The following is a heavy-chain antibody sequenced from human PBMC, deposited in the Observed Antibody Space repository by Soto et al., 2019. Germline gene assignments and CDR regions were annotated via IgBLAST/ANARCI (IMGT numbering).Heavy chain of an antibody. Sequence: QVQLQESGPGLVKPSETLSLSCTVSGGSISSYYWSWIRQPPGKGLEWIGYIHYSGGTNYNASLKCRVTISADTSKNQFSLELRSVTAADTAVYYCARGPHDYSNYDNWFDPWGQGILVTVSS. J-gene: IGHJ5*02. D-gene: IGHD4-4*01. V-gene: IGHV4-59*01. CDR1: GGSISSYY. CDR3: ARGPHDYSNYDNWFDP. CDR2: IHYSGGT.